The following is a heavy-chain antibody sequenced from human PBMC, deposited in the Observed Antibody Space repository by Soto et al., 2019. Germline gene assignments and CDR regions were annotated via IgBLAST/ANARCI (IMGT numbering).Heavy chain of an antibody. CDR3: AKAGGSYDYFDY. V-gene: IGHV3-23*01. CDR2: ISGGGSGGAT. CDR1: GFTFSSYV. J-gene: IGHJ4*02. D-gene: IGHD1-26*01. Sequence: PGVSLRLSCAGCGFTFSSYVMSWVRQAPGKGLEWVSTISGGGSGGATYYADSVKGRFIISRDNSKNTLYLQMNSLRAEDTAVYYCAKAGGSYDYFDYWGQGTLVTVSS.